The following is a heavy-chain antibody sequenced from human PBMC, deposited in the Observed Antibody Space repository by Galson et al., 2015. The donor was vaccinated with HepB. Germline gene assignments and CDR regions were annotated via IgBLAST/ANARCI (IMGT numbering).Heavy chain of an antibody. CDR2: ISGYNGNT. CDR1: GYTFASYG. Sequence: SVKVSCKASGYTFASYGISWVRQAPGQGLEWVGGISGYNGNTDYAQKLQGRVTMTTDTSTSPAYMQLRSLRSDDTAVSYCARGPKTAVTMDVWGQGTPVTVSS. J-gene: IGHJ6*02. V-gene: IGHV1-18*01. D-gene: IGHD4-17*01. CDR3: ARGPKTAVTMDV.